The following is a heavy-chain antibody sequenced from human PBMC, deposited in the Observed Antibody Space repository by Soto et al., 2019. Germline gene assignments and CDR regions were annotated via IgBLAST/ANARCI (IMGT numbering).Heavy chain of an antibody. D-gene: IGHD3-9*01. J-gene: IGHJ3*02. CDR2: ISDSGAGT. CDR1: SRYA. Sequence: EVQLLESGGGLVQPGGSLRLSCAAFSRYAMSWVRQTPGKGLEWVSAISDSGAGTYYADSVRGRFTISRDNSKNTVYLQMNSLRAEDTDIYYCAKLTGFEFDGTSFDIWDQGTMVTVSS. V-gene: IGHV3-23*01. CDR3: AKLTGFEFDGTSFDI.